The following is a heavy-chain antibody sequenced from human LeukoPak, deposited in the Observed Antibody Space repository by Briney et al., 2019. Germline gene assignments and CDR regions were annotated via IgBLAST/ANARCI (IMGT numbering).Heavy chain of an antibody. CDR3: ARVGVMGATTLDY. V-gene: IGHV4-59*01. Sequence: PSETLSLTCTVSGGSISSYYWSWIRQPPGKGLEWIGYIYYSGSTNYNPSLKSRVTISVDTSKNQFSLKLTSVTAADTAFYYCARVGVMGATTLDYWGQGTLVTVSS. CDR1: GGSISSYY. J-gene: IGHJ4*02. D-gene: IGHD1-26*01. CDR2: IYYSGST.